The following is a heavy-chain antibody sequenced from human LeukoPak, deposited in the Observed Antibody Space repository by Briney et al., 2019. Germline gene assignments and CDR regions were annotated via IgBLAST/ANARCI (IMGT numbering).Heavy chain of an antibody. Sequence: ASVRVSFTASGGTFSIYAISWVRQAPGQGLEWMSTIIPILGIANYAQKFQGRVTITADKSTSTAYMELSSLRSEDTAVYYCASQDAVQDYWGQGTLVTVSS. V-gene: IGHV1-69*04. CDR1: GGTFSIYA. J-gene: IGHJ4*02. D-gene: IGHD4-17*01. CDR2: IIPILGIA. CDR3: ASQDAVQDY.